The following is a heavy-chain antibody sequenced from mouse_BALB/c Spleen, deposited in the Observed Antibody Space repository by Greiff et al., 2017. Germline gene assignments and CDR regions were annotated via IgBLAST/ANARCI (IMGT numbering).Heavy chain of an antibody. Sequence: EVQLVESGGGLVQPKGSLKLSCAASGFTFNTYAMNWVRQAPGKGLEWVARIRSKSNNYATYYADSVKDRFTISRDDSQSMLYLQMNNLKTEDTAMYYCVRPLYYDYAYYYAMDYWGQGTSVTVSS. J-gene: IGHJ4*01. V-gene: IGHV10-1*02. CDR2: IRSKSNNYAT. D-gene: IGHD2-4*01. CDR3: VRPLYYDYAYYYAMDY. CDR1: GFTFNTYA.